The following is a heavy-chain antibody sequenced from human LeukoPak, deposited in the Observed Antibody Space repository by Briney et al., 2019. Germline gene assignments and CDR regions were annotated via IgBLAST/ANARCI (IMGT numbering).Heavy chain of an antibody. CDR3: ARGYTGDYYGSGSYYGY. J-gene: IGHJ4*02. V-gene: IGHV3-33*01. D-gene: IGHD3-10*01. CDR2: TWYDGSNK. CDR1: GFTFSSYG. Sequence: GGSLRLSCAASGFTFSSYGMHWVRQAPGKGLEWVAVTWYDGSNKYYADSVKGRFTISRDNSKNTLYLQMNSLRAEDTAVYYCARGYTGDYYGSGSYYGYWGQGTLVTVSS.